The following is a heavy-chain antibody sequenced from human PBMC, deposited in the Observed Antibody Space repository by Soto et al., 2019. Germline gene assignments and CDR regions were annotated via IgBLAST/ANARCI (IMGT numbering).Heavy chain of an antibody. CDR2: ISSDGNNK. CDR1: GFTFRNYA. CDR3: AKDQTFVGTAVWDI. J-gene: IGHJ6*02. V-gene: IGHV3-30*18. D-gene: IGHD2-21*02. Sequence: LMEWGGGLVQPGRSLRLSCAASGFTFRNYAIHWVRQAPGKGLEWVALISSDGNNKHYADSVKGRFLISRDNSMNTVFLQLNNLRGGDTAIYYCAKDQTFVGTAVWDIWGQGTTVTVSS.